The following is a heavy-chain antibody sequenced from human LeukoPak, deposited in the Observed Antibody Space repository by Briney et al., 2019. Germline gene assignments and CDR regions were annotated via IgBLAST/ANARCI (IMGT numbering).Heavy chain of an antibody. CDR3: ARGELGYCSGGSCYGADY. D-gene: IGHD2-15*01. J-gene: IGHJ4*02. V-gene: IGHV1-69*13. CDR1: GYTFTSYG. CDR2: IIPIFGTA. Sequence: WASVKVSCKASGYTFTSYGISWVRQAPGQGLEWMGGIIPIFGTANYAQKFQGRVTITADESTSTAYMELSSLRSEDTAVYYCARGELGYCSGGSCYGADYWGQGTLVTVSS.